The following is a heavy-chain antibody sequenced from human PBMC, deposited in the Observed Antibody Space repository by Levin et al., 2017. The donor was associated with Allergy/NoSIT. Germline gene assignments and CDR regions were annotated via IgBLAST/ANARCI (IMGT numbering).Heavy chain of an antibody. J-gene: IGHJ4*02. CDR2: INPNSGGT. CDR1: GYTFTGYY. V-gene: IGHV1-2*06. D-gene: IGHD3-16*01. CDR3: ARDEDLLRSFD. Sequence: GESLKISCKASGYTFTGYYMHWVRQAPGQGLEWMGRINPNSGGTNYAQKFQGRVTMTRDTSISTAYMELSRLRSDDTAVYYCARDEDLLRSFDWGQGTLVTVSS.